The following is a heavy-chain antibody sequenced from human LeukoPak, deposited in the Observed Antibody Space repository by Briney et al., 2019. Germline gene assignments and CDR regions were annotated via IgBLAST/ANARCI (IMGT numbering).Heavy chain of an antibody. CDR2: IYISGST. V-gene: IGHV4-4*07. D-gene: IGHD3-9*01. CDR3: ARQNYDILTGSANWFDP. Sequence: SETLSLTCTVSGGSISSYYWSWIRQPAGKGLEWIGRIYISGSTNYNPSLKSRVTISVDTSKNQFSLKLSSVTAADTAVYYCARQNYDILTGSANWFDPWGQGTLVTVSS. J-gene: IGHJ5*02. CDR1: GGSISSYY.